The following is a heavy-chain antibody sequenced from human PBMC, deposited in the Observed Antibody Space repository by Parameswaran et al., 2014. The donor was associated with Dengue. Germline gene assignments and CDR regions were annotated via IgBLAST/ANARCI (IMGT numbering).Heavy chain of an antibody. J-gene: IGHJ4*02. V-gene: IGHV5-51*01. Sequence: VRQMPGRPGVDGIIYPRDSDTRYSPSFQGQVTISADKSIRTAYLQWSSLRASDTAIYYCARRDSSSLDFWGQGTLVTVSS. D-gene: IGHD6-13*01. CDR2: IYPRDSDT. CDR3: ARRDSSSLDF.